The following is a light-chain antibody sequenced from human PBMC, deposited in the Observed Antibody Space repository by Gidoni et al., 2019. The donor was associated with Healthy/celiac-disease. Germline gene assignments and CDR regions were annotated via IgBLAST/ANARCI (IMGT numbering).Light chain of an antibody. J-gene: IGKJ2*01. V-gene: IGKV4-1*01. Sequence: DIVMTRSPDSLAVSLCERATINCKSSQSVLYSSNNKNYLAWYQQKPGQPPKLLIYWAATREAGVPDRFSGSGSGTDFTLTISSLQAEDVAVYYGQQYYGTPYTFGQGTKLEIK. CDR3: QQYYGTPYT. CDR1: QSVLYSSNNKNY. CDR2: WAA.